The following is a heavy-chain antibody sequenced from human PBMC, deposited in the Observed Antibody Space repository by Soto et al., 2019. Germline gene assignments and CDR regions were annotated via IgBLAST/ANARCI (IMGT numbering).Heavy chain of an antibody. CDR2: ISGSGGST. CDR3: APPYYYGSGSYLY. Sequence: EVQLLESGGGLVQPGGSLRLSCAASGFTFSSYAMSWVRQAPGKGLEWVSAISGSGGSTYYADSVKGRFTISRDNSKNTLYLQMNSRRAEDTAVYYCAPPYYYGSGSYLYWGQGTLVTVSS. V-gene: IGHV3-23*01. D-gene: IGHD3-10*01. J-gene: IGHJ4*02. CDR1: GFTFSSYA.